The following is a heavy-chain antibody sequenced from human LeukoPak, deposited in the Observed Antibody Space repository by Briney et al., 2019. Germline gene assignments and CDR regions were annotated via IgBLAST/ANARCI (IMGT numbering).Heavy chain of an antibody. D-gene: IGHD2-2*01. Sequence: QPGRSLRLSCTASGLTFGDYGMSWVRQAPGKGLEWVGFIRSKACSGTTEYAASVEGRLSISRDDSKNIAFLQMNSLKTEDTAVYYCSSGSSTSWYFDYWGQGTLVTVSS. CDR3: SSGSSTSWYFDY. J-gene: IGHJ4*02. CDR2: IRSKACSGTT. CDR1: GLTFGDYG. V-gene: IGHV3-49*04.